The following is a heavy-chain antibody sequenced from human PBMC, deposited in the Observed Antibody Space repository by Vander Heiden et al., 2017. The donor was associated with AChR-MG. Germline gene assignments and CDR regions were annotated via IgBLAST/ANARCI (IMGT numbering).Heavy chain of an antibody. V-gene: IGHV3-21*01. CDR1: GFTFSSYS. CDR2: ISSSSSYI. D-gene: IGHD1-7*01. J-gene: IGHJ4*02. Sequence: EVQLVESGGGLVKPGGSLRLSCAASGFTFSSYSMNWVRQAQGKGLEWVSSISSSSSYIYYADSVKGRFTISRDNAKNSLYLQMNSLRAEDTAVYYCARGGITGTTIYFDYWGQGTLVTVSS. CDR3: ARGGITGTTIYFDY.